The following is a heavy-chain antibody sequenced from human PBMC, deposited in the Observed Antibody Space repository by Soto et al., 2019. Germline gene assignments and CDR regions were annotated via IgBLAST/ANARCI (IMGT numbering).Heavy chain of an antibody. CDR1: GFTFSNNW. CDR2: INNDGTGI. CDR3: ATSPSVPGND. J-gene: IGHJ4*02. V-gene: IGHV3-74*01. D-gene: IGHD1-1*01. Sequence: EVQLVESGGSLVQSGGSLRLSCAASGFTFSNNWMVWVRQAPGKGLVWVSRINNDGTGIRYADSVKGRFTISRDNGKNTLYLQMNSLRVEDTAVYYCATSPSVPGNDWGQGTLVTVSS.